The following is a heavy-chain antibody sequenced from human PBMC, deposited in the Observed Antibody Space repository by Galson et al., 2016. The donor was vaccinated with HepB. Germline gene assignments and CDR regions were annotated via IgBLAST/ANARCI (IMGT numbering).Heavy chain of an antibody. V-gene: IGHV1-69*13. CDR1: GGTFSSYT. CDR3: ARYSGRYPYYYYFGMDV. CDR2: IIPIFGTA. J-gene: IGHJ6*02. Sequence: SVKVSCKASGGTFSSYTISWVRQAPGQGLEWMGRIIPIFGTANYARKFQGRVTITADESTTTAYMELSSLRSEDTAMYYCARYSGRYPYYYYFGMDVWGQGTTVTVSS. D-gene: IGHD1-26*01.